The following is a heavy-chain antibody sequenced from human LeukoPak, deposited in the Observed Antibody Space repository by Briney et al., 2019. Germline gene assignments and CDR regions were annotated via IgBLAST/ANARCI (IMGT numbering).Heavy chain of an antibody. D-gene: IGHD1-26*01. Sequence: GGSLRLSCAASGFTFSSYSMNWVRQAPGKWLEWVSSISSSSSYIYYADSVKGRFTISRDNAKNSLYLQMNSLRAEDTAVYYCARHGGSSGSYSVEGYFDYWGQGTLVTVSS. CDR2: ISSSSSYI. CDR1: GFTFSSYS. V-gene: IGHV3-21*01. CDR3: ARHGGSSGSYSVEGYFDY. J-gene: IGHJ4*02.